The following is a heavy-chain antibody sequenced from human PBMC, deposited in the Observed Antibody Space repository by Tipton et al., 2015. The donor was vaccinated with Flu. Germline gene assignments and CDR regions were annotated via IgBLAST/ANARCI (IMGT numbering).Heavy chain of an antibody. CDR2: IYTSGST. D-gene: IGHD3-3*01. Sequence: LRLSCTVSGGSISSYYWSWIRQPAGKGLEWIGRIYTSGSTNYNPSLKSRATMSVDTSKNQFSLKLSSVTAADTAVYYCARDGDDDFWSGYRQADYYGMDVWGQGTTVTVSS. J-gene: IGHJ6*02. V-gene: IGHV4-4*07. CDR3: ARDGDDDFWSGYRQADYYGMDV. CDR1: GGSISSYY.